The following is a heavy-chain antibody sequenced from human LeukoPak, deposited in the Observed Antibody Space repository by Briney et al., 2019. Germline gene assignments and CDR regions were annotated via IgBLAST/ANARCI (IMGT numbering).Heavy chain of an antibody. CDR3: ARNNGMDV. Sequence: GGSLRLSCAASGFALSSHWMTWVRQVPGRGPEWVANVNRDGSETYYLDSVKGRFTISKDNAENSLYLQMNSLRAEDTALYHCARNNGMDVWGQGTTVIVSS. V-gene: IGHV3-7*03. CDR1: GFALSSHW. J-gene: IGHJ6*02. CDR2: VNRDGSET.